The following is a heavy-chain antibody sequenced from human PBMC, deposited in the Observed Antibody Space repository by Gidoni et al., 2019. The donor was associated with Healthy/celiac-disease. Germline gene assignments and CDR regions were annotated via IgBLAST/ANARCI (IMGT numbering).Heavy chain of an antibody. D-gene: IGHD5-12*01. V-gene: IGHV3-48*04. Sequence: EVQLVESGGGLVQPGGSLRLSCAASGFTFSSYSMNWVRQAPGKGLEWVSYISSSSSTIYYADSVKGRFTISRDNAKNSLYLQMNSLRAEDTAVYYCARDGDGEMATITLSYYYGMDVWGQGTTVTVSS. CDR2: ISSSSSTI. CDR3: ARDGDGEMATITLSYYYGMDV. CDR1: GFTFSSYS. J-gene: IGHJ6*02.